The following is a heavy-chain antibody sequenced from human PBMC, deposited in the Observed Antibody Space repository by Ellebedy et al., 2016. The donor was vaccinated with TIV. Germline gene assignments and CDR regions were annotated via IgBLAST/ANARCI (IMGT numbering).Heavy chain of an antibody. CDR3: ARDPPGIAASGPYK. CDR1: GFTFSDYS. V-gene: IGHV3-53*01. CDR2: IYSGGDT. D-gene: IGHD6-13*01. Sequence: GESLKISCVASGFTFSDYSMSWVRQAPGKGLEWVSLIYSGGDTVYADSVKGRFTISRDSSKNTLYLQMNSLRAEDTAVYYCARDPPGIAASGPYKWGQGTLVTVSS. J-gene: IGHJ4*02.